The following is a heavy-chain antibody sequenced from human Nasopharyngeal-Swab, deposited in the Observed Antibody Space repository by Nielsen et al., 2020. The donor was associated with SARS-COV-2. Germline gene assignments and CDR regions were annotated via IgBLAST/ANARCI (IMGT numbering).Heavy chain of an antibody. D-gene: IGHD3-9*01. V-gene: IGHV6-1*01. J-gene: IGHJ4*02. Sequence: SQTLSLTCAIPGDRVSSHNVGWNWTRQSPSRGLEWLGRTYYGSKWYNHYAPSVKSRVTIKPDTSKNQFSLQMDSVTPEDSAVYYCARGFLQTGFDYWGQGTLVTVSS. CDR3: ARGFLQTGFDY. CDR1: GDRVSSHNVG. CDR2: TYYGSKWYN.